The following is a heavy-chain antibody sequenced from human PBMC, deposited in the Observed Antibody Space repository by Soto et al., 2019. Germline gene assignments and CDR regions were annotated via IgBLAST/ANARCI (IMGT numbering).Heavy chain of an antibody. CDR3: ATYTYRRYCSSTSCPFDY. V-gene: IGHV3-23*01. CDR1: GFTVSSNY. Sequence: GGSLRLSCAASGFTVSSNYMSWVLQAPWKGLEWVSAISGSGGSTYYADSVKGRFTISRDNSKNTLYLQMNSLRAEDTAVYYCATYTYRRYCSSTSCPFDYWGQGTLVTVSS. CDR2: ISGSGGST. D-gene: IGHD2-2*01. J-gene: IGHJ4*02.